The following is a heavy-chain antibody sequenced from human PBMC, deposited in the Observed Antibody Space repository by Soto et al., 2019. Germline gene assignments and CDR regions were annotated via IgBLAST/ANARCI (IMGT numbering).Heavy chain of an antibody. Sequence: QVQLQQWGAGLLKPSETLSLTCAVYGGSFSGYYWSWIRQPPGKGLEWIGEINHSGSTNYNPSLKSRVTISVDTSKNQFSLKLSSVTAADTAVYYCARGIRYDFWSGYSDYYYHMDVWGKGTTVTVSS. CDR1: GGSFSGYY. D-gene: IGHD3-3*01. J-gene: IGHJ6*03. CDR2: INHSGST. V-gene: IGHV4-34*01. CDR3: ARGIRYDFWSGYSDYYYHMDV.